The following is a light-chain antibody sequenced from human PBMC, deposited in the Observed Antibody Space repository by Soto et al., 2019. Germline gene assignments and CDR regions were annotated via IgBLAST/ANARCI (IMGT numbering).Light chain of an antibody. CDR2: VEGSGSF. Sequence: QPVLTQSSSASASLGSSVKLTCTLSSGHSSHIIAWHQQQPGKAPRYLMKVEGSGSFNKGSGVPDRFSGYRSGADRYLTISNLQFEDEAVYYCETWDSNTWVFGGGTKLTVL. CDR1: SGHSSHI. J-gene: IGLJ3*02. CDR3: ETWDSNTWV. V-gene: IGLV4-60*02.